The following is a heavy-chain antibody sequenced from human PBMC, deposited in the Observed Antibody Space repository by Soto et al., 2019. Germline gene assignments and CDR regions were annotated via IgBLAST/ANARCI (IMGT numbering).Heavy chain of an antibody. CDR2: VIPILGTA. CDR3: ARLGHPGH. Sequence: QVQLVQSGAEVKKPGSSVKVSCTASGGSLRYSVISWVRQAPAQRLEWMGGVIPILGTANYAQKFQGRVTMTADEATSTAYMDLSSLSPDDTAVYYCARLGHPGHWGPGTLVIVSS. CDR1: GGSLRYSV. V-gene: IGHV1-69*01. J-gene: IGHJ4*02.